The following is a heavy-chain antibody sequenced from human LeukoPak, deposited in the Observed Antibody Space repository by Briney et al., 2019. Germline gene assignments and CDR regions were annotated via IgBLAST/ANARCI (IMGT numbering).Heavy chain of an antibody. V-gene: IGHV3-21*01. CDR3: ARVGCSSTSCYGATEEYFQH. CDR2: ISSSSYI. CDR1: GFTFSSYS. D-gene: IGHD2-2*01. J-gene: IGHJ1*01. Sequence: GGSLRLSCAASGFTFSSYSMNWVRQAPGKGLEWVSSISSSSYIYYADSVKGRFTISRDNAKNSLYLQMNSLRAEDTAVYYCARVGCSSTSCYGATEEYFQHWGQGTLVTVSS.